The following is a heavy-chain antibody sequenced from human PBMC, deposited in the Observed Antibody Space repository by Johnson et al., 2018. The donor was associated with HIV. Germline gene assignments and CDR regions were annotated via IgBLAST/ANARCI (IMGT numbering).Heavy chain of an antibody. Sequence: QVQLVESGGGVVQPGRSLRLSCAASGFTFISYAMHWVRQAPGKGLEWVAVIWYDGSNRYYADSVKGRFTISRDNSRNTLYLQMNSLRVEDTAVYYCAKDQWSSSWTNDAFAMWGQGTMVTVSS. V-gene: IGHV3-33*06. J-gene: IGHJ3*02. CDR3: AKDQWSSSWTNDAFAM. CDR1: GFTFISYA. D-gene: IGHD6-13*01. CDR2: IWYDGSNR.